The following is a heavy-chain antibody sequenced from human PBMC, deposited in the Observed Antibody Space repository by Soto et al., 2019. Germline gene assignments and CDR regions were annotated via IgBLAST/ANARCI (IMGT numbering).Heavy chain of an antibody. CDR3: VCSSSDYFYGMDV. CDR1: GGSFSDYY. D-gene: IGHD6-6*01. Sequence: QVQLQQWGAGLLKTSETLSLSCSVYGGSFSDYYWTWIRQPPGKGLEWIGEIKQSGSTNYRPSLRSRVTMSVDTSKTQFSLKMRSVTAADTAVYYRVCSSSDYFYGMDVWGQGTTVIVSS. CDR2: IKQSGST. J-gene: IGHJ6*02. V-gene: IGHV4-34*01.